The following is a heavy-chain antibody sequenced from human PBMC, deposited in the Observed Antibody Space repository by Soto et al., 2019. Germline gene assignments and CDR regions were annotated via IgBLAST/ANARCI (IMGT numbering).Heavy chain of an antibody. V-gene: IGHV1-2*02. CDR1: GYTFTGYY. J-gene: IGHJ5*02. CDR3: ARDLKLVWYYYGSGTRNWFDP. CDR2: INPNSGGT. Sequence: GASVKVSCKASGYTFTGYYMHWVRQAPGQGLEWMGWINPNSGGTNYAQKFQGRVTITADESTSTAYMELSSLRSEDTAVYYCARDLKLVWYYYGSGTRNWFDPWGQGTLVTVSS. D-gene: IGHD3-10*01.